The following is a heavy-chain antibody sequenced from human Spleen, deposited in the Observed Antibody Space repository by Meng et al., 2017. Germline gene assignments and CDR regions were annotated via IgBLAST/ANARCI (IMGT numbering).Heavy chain of an antibody. CDR1: GYTFTNYD. V-gene: IGHV7-4-1*02. CDR2: IDTKTGHP. CDR3: TRDGYLDCSRTNCFDY. Sequence: GQLVQSGSELRKPGASVKVSCKASGYTFTNYDINWLRQAPGQGLEWMGWIDTKTGHPTYAQGFTGRLVFSLDTSVSTTYLQISGLKAADTAVYYCTRDGYLDCSRTNCFDYWGQGALVTVSS. D-gene: IGHD2-2*01. J-gene: IGHJ4*02.